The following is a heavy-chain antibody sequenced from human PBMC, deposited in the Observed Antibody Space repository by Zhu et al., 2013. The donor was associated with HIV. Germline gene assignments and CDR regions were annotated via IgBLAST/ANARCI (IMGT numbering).Heavy chain of an antibody. V-gene: IGHV1-69*06. D-gene: IGHD2-15*01. CDR2: ILPALGST. J-gene: IGHJ3*01. CDR1: GGTFSNYA. Sequence: QVHLVQSGAEVKKPGSSVKVSCKASGGTFSNYAFSWVRQAPGQGLEWMGGILPALGSTKYGRNFQGRVSFTADTSQNTVYMELTNLKPDDTAVFYCARGGGHVVVAVGTFDVWGQGTSVTVSP. CDR3: ARGGGHVVVAVGTFDV.